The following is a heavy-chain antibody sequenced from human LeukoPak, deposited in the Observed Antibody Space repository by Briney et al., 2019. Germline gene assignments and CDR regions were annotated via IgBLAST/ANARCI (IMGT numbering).Heavy chain of an antibody. CDR1: GFTFSSYW. CDR2: IKQDGSEK. J-gene: IGHJ4*02. D-gene: IGHD3-22*01. Sequence: GGSLRLSCAASGFTFSSYWMSWVRQAPGKGLEWVTNIKQDGSEKYYVDSVKGRFTISGDNAKNSLYLQMNSLRAEDTAVYYCARCYDSSGYYYVPFDYWCQGTLVTVSS. V-gene: IGHV3-7*01. CDR3: ARCYDSSGYYYVPFDY.